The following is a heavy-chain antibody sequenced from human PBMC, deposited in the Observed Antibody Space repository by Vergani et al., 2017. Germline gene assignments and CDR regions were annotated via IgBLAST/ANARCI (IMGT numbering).Heavy chain of an antibody. CDR2: ISSSSSYI. CDR1: GFTFSSYS. V-gene: IGHV3-21*04. CDR3: AKILTTVVTPVDY. Sequence: EVQLVESGGGLVKPGGSLRLSCAASGFTFSSYSMNWVRQAPGKGLEWVSSISSSSSYIYYADSVKGRFTISRDNAKNSLYLQMNSLRAEDTAVYYCAKILTTVVTPVDYWGQGTLVTVSS. D-gene: IGHD4-23*01. J-gene: IGHJ4*02.